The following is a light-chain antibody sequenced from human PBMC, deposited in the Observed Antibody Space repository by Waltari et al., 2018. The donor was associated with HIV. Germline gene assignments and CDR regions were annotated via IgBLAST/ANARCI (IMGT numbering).Light chain of an antibody. CDR3: CSYAGSSTLYV. CDR1: SRDVGSYNL. V-gene: IGLV2-23*02. CDR2: EVS. Sequence: SALTQPASVSGSPGQSITSSCTGTSRDVGSYNLVSWYQQHPGKDPKRMIYEVSKRPSGVSNRFSGSKSCNTASLTISGLQAEDEADYYCCSYAGSSTLYVFGTGTKVTVL. J-gene: IGLJ1*01.